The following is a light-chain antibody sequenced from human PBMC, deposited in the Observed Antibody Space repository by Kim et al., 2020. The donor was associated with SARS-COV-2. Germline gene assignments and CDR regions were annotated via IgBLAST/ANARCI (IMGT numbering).Light chain of an antibody. CDR3: QAWDTNTAV. CDR2: QDN. CDR1: KLGDKY. J-gene: IGLJ2*01. V-gene: IGLV3-1*01. Sequence: SGSPGQTASITCSGDKLGDKYACWYQQKPGQSPVLVIYQDNKRPSGIPERFSGSNSGNTATLTISGTQAMDEADYYCQAWDTNTAVFGGGTQLTV.